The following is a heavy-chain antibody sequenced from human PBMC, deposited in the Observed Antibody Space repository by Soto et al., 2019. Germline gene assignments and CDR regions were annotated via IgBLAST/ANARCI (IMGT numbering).Heavy chain of an antibody. V-gene: IGHV4-34*01. Sequence: PSETLSLTCAVYGGSFSGYYWNWIRQPPGKGLEWIGEIDHSGYTNYNPSPKSRVTISVDTSKNRFSLRLTSVTAAETDVYYCARVRDWFDPWGQGTLVTVSS. CDR3: ARVRDWFDP. D-gene: IGHD3-3*01. CDR1: GGSFSGYY. J-gene: IGHJ5*02. CDR2: IDHSGYT.